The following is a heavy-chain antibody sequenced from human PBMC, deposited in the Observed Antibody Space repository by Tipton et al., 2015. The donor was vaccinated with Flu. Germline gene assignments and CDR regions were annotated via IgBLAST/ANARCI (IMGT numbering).Heavy chain of an antibody. Sequence: TLSLTCTVSGDSISSSNYYWGWIRQPPGKGLEWIGSIYYSGATYYSPSIKTRVTVAVDTSKNQFSLKLSSVTAADTAVYYCARDLGVSGSLFYYYYVMDVWGQGTTVTVSS. D-gene: IGHD1-26*01. CDR3: ARDLGVSGSLFYYYYVMDV. CDR2: IYYSGAT. CDR1: GDSISSSNYY. J-gene: IGHJ6*02. V-gene: IGHV4-39*07.